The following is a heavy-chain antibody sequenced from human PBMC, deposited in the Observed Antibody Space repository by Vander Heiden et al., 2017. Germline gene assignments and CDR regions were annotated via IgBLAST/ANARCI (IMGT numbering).Heavy chain of an antibody. J-gene: IGHJ5*02. CDR3: TDCSSTSCVNWFDP. CDR1: GFTFSSYA. V-gene: IGHV3-23*01. D-gene: IGHD2-2*01. CDR2: ISGSGGSK. Sequence: EVLLLESGGGLVQPGGCLSLSCAASGFTFSSYAMGWVRQGPWKGLEWVSAISGSGGSKYYADSVKGRFTISRDNSKNTLYLQMNSLRAEDTVVYYCTDCSSTSCVNWFDPWGQGTLVTVSS.